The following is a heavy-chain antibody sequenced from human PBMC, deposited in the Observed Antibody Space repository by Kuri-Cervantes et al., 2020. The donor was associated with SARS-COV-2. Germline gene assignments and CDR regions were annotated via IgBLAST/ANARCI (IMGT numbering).Heavy chain of an antibody. J-gene: IGHJ5*02. CDR1: RGSFSGYY. CDR3: AYSIAATSRWFGP. D-gene: IGHD6-13*01. CDR2: INHSGST. V-gene: IGHV4-34*01. Sequence: GSLRLSCAVYRGSFSGYYWSWICQPPGKGLEWIGEINHSGSTNYNPSLKSRVTISIDTSKNQFSLKVRSVTAADTAVYYCAYSIAATSRWFGPWGQGTLVTVSS.